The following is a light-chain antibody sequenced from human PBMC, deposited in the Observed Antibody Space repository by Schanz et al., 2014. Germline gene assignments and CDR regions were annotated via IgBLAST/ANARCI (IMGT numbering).Light chain of an antibody. CDR1: GSDVGGYNY. J-gene: IGLJ2*01. Sequence: QSALTQPPSASGSPGQSVTISCTGTGSDVGGYNYVSWYQQHPGKAPKLMIYEVSKRPSGVPDRFSGSKSGNTASLTVSGLQADDEADYYCSSYAGRNNLLFGGGTKLTVL. CDR3: SSYAGRNNLL. V-gene: IGLV2-8*01. CDR2: EVS.